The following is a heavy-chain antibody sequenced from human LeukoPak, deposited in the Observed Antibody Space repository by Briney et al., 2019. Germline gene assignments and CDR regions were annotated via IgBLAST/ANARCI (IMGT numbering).Heavy chain of an antibody. D-gene: IGHD4-17*01. CDR1: GFTFSSCG. CDR3: ARDYRRLSYGDYYYGMDV. CDR2: ISGSSTYI. V-gene: IGHV3-21*04. J-gene: IGHJ6*02. Sequence: PGGSLRLSCAASGFTFSSCGMNWVRQAPGKGLEWVSSISGSSTYIYYADSVKGRFTISRDNAKNSLYLQMNSLRAEDTAVYYCARDYRRLSYGDYYYGMDVWGQGTTVTVSS.